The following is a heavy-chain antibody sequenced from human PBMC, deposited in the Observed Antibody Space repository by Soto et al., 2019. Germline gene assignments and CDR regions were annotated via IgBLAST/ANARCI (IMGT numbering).Heavy chain of an antibody. Sequence: QVQLQQWGAGLLKPSETLSLTCAVYGGSFSGYYWSWIRQPLGKGLEWIGEINHSGSTNYNPSLKSRVTISVDTSKNQFSLKLSSVTAADTAVYYCARGRDWYSSSWYGLVWFDPWGQGTLVTVSS. CDR2: INHSGST. J-gene: IGHJ5*02. CDR3: ARGRDWYSSSWYGLVWFDP. V-gene: IGHV4-34*01. D-gene: IGHD6-13*01. CDR1: GGSFSGYY.